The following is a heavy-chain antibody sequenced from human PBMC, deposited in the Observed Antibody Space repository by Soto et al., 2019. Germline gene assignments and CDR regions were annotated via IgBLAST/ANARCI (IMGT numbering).Heavy chain of an antibody. CDR3: ARDRTVDYVDYYFDY. CDR2: IYTNGST. V-gene: IGHV4-4*07. Sequence: SETLSLTCTVSDDSIYTYYWSWIRQPAGKGLEWIGRIYTNGSTNSKPSLRSRLTMSVDRSQHQLSLKLSSVTAADTAVYYCARDRTVDYVDYYFDYWGRGTLVTVSS. CDR1: DDSIYTYY. D-gene: IGHD4-17*01. J-gene: IGHJ4*02.